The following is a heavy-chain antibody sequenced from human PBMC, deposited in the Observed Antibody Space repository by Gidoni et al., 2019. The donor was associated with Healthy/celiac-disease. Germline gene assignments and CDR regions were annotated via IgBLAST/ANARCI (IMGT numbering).Heavy chain of an antibody. D-gene: IGHD6-13*01. CDR3: ARMSGILRSSSPDGAFDP. CDR2: INPNSGGT. V-gene: IGHV1-2*06. CDR1: GYTFTGYY. Sequence: QVQLVQSGAEVKKPGASVKVSCKASGYTFTGYYMHWVRQAPGQGLEWMGRINPNSGGTNYAQKFQGRVTMTRDTSISTAYMELSRLRSDDTAVYYCARMSGILRSSSPDGAFDPWGQGTLVTVSS. J-gene: IGHJ5*02.